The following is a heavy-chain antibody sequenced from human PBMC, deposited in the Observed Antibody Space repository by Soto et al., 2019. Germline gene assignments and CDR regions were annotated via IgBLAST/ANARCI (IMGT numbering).Heavy chain of an antibody. CDR3: ARADIVGGRPDY. Sequence: LSLTCAVSGYPISSYNNWCWIRQPPVEGLEWIGFIYFSGATYYNPSLRSRVTMSVDTSKNQFSLKLSSVAAVDTTVSYCARADIVGGRPDYWAQGTLVTVS. J-gene: IGHJ4*02. CDR1: GYPISSYNN. V-gene: IGHV4-28*01. CDR2: IYFSGAT. D-gene: IGHD1-26*01.